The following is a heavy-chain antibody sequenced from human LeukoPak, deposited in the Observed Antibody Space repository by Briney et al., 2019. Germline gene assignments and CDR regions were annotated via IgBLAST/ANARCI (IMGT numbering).Heavy chain of an antibody. Sequence: SETLSLTCTVSGGSISSSNYYWGWIREPPGRGLEWIGSIYYSGNTYYNPSLKSRVTVSVDTSRNQFSLKLSSVTAADAAVYYCARMVPMVRGVTAMDVWGKGTTVTISS. CDR1: GGSISSSNYY. V-gene: IGHV4-39*07. CDR3: ARMVPMVRGVTAMDV. D-gene: IGHD3-10*01. J-gene: IGHJ6*03. CDR2: IYYSGNT.